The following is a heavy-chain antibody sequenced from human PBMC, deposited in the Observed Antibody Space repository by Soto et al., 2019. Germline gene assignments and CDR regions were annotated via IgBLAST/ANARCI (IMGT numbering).Heavy chain of an antibody. J-gene: IGHJ4*02. V-gene: IGHV3-23*04. CDR3: AKAQSGGTYNNY. CDR1: GFIFSSYA. CDR2: IRSSGIST. Sequence: EVQLVESGGGLVQPGGSLRLSCAASGFIFSSYAMTWVRQAPGKGLEWVSSIRSSGISTYYADSVKGRFTISRDNSKTMVVLQMNSLRAEDTAIYYCAKAQSGGTYNNYWGQGTLVTVSS. D-gene: IGHD1-26*01.